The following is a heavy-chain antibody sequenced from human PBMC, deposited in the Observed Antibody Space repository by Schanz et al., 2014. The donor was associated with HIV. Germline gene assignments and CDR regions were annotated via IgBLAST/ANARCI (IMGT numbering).Heavy chain of an antibody. CDR2: ISYDGSNK. CDR1: GFTFSNYG. V-gene: IGHV3-30*03. J-gene: IGHJ6*02. Sequence: QVQLVESGGGVVQPGRSLRLSCAASGFTFSNYGMHWVRQAPGKGLEWVAVISYDGSNKYFADSVKGRFTISRDNAKNSLYLQMNSLRAEDTAVYYCARGSGPYYYYYGMDVWGQGTTVTVSS. CDR3: ARGSGPYYYYYGMDV. D-gene: IGHD2-15*01.